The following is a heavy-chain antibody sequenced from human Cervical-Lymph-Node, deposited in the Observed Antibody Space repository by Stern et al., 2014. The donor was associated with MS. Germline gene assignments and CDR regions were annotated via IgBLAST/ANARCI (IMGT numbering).Heavy chain of an antibody. CDR2: TSFYASLK. CDR1: GFTFGNFG. D-gene: IGHD2-21*01. Sequence: QVQLVESGGGVVQPGRSLRLSCAASGFTFGNFGMHWVRQAPGKGPEWVAFTSFYASLKSYGDSVKGRFTISRDNSKNTLLLQMNDLRPEDTAVYYCSREHITQWVDYWGQGTLVTVSS. V-gene: IGHV3-30*03. J-gene: IGHJ4*02. CDR3: SREHITQWVDY.